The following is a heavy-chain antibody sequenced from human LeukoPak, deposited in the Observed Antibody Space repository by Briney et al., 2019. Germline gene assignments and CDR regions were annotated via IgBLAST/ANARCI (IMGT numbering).Heavy chain of an antibody. J-gene: IGHJ6*02. CDR3: AKTRSTYYYYGMDV. D-gene: IGHD2-2*01. CDR2: ISWDGGST. V-gene: IGHV3-43*01. CDR1: GFTFDDYT. Sequence: GGSLRLSCAASGFTFDDYTMHWVRQAPGKGLEWVSLISWDGGSTYYADSVRGRFTIPRDNSKNSLYLQMNSLRTEDTALYYCAKTRSTYYYYGMDVWGQGTTVTVSS.